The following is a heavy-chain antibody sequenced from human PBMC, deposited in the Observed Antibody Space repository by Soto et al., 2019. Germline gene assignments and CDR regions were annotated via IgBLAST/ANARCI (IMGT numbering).Heavy chain of an antibody. J-gene: IGHJ4*02. CDR3: IRSKGYSYASELDY. D-gene: IGHD5-18*01. CDR1: GFTFSSYA. CDR2: ISGSGGST. V-gene: IGHV3-23*01. Sequence: GGSLRLSCAASGFTFSSYAMSWVRQAPGKGLEWVSAISGSGGSTYYADSVKGRFTISRDNSKNTLYLQMNSLRAEDTAVYYCIRSKGYSYASELDYWGQGTLVTVSS.